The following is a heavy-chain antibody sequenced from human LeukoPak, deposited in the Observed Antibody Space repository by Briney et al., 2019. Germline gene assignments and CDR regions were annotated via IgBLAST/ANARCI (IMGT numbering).Heavy chain of an antibody. D-gene: IGHD5-18*01. V-gene: IGHV3-21*01. CDR1: GFAFSSYS. Sequence: GGSLRLSCAASGFAFSSYSMNWVRQAPGKGLEWVSSISSSSSYIYYADSVKGRFTISRDNAKNSLYLQMNSLRAEDTAVYYCARGSGYSYGAVNWFDPWGQGTLVTVSS. CDR3: ARGSGYSYGAVNWFDP. CDR2: ISSSSSYI. J-gene: IGHJ5*02.